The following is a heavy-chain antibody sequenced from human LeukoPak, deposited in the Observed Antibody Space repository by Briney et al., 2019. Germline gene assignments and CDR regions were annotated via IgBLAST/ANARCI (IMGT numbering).Heavy chain of an antibody. CDR2: IKQDGSDK. D-gene: IGHD4-11*01. CDR3: ARGLPPVMKYYFDY. J-gene: IGHJ4*02. Sequence: GGSLRLSCAASGFTFSSYWMNRVRQAPGKGLEWVANIKQDGSDKYYVDSVKGRFTISRDNAKNSLYLQMNSLRAEDTAMYYCARGLPPVMKYYFDYWGQGTLVTVSS. CDR1: GFTFSSYW. V-gene: IGHV3-7*02.